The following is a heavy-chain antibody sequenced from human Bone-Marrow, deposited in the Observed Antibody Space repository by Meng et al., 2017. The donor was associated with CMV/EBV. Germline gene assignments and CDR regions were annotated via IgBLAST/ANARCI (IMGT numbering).Heavy chain of an antibody. CDR2: ISGSDGST. D-gene: IGHD2-21*02. CDR3: AKGGGDLDY. CDR1: GFTFTRDD. Sequence: CAAHGFTFTRDDMSWVRQAPGKRLEWVSAISGSDGSTYYADYVKGRFTISRDNSKNTLYLQMNSRRAEDTAVYYCAKGGGDLDYWGQGTLVTVSS. J-gene: IGHJ4*02. V-gene: IGHV3-23*01.